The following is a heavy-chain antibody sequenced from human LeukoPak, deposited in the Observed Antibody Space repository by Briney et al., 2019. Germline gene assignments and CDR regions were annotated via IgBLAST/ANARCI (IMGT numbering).Heavy chain of an antibody. CDR1: GFTFSGYA. Sequence: PGGSLRLSCAASGFTFSGYALHWVRQAPGKGLEWVAVISYDGSNKYYADSVKGRFTISRDSFKNTLYLQMNSLRPEDTAVYYCAKEGDYYGSGSYRDGFDIWGQGTRATVSS. V-gene: IGHV3-30*04. CDR2: ISYDGSNK. CDR3: AKEGDYYGSGSYRDGFDI. D-gene: IGHD3-10*01. J-gene: IGHJ3*02.